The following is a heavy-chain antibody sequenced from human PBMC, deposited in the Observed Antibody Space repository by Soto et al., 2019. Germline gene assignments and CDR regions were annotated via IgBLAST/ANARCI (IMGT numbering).Heavy chain of an antibody. CDR2: ISGSGGNI. V-gene: IGHV3-23*01. CDR1: GFTFSRYA. J-gene: IGHJ4*02. D-gene: IGHD1-1*01. CDR3: ATQDFRGTTGTT. Sequence: LRLSCAASGFTFSRYAMGWVRQAPGKGLEWVSVISGSGGNIHYADSVKGRFTISRDNSKNTLYLQMNSLRVEDTAVYNCATQDFRGTTGTTWGQGTLVTVSS.